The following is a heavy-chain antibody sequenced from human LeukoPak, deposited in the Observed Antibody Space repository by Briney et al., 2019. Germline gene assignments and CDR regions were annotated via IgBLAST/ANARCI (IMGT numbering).Heavy chain of an antibody. CDR2: INYSGSA. J-gene: IGHJ3*02. CDR1: GGSISNYY. CDR3: ARLYYYGSGMFSAFDI. Sequence: SETLSLTCTVSGGSISNYYWSWIRQPSGKGLEWIGNINYSGSANYNPSLKSRVTMSVDTSKNQLSLKLSSVTAADTAVYYCARLYYYGSGMFSAFDIWGQGTVVTVSS. D-gene: IGHD3-10*01. V-gene: IGHV4-59*12.